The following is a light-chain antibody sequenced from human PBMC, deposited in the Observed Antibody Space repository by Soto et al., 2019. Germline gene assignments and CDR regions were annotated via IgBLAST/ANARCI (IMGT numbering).Light chain of an antibody. CDR2: EVS. V-gene: IGLV2-14*01. J-gene: IGLJ2*01. Sequence: QSALTQPASVSGSPGQSITISCTGTSRDVGGYKYVSWYQQHPDKAPKLIIFEVSNRPSGISSRFSGSKSGNTASLAISGHQAEDEADDYCASYTSRSTSVIFGRGTKLTVL. CDR3: ASYTSRSTSVI. CDR1: SRDVGGYKY.